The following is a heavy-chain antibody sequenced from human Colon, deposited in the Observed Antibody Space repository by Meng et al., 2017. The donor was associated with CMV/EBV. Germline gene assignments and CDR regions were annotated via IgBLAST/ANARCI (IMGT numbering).Heavy chain of an antibody. Sequence: ASGKVSCKASGYTVSSYGISWVRQAPGQGLEWMGCISTSIGNQYAQKFQGRVIMTTDSPTNTAYLEVMSLTFEDTAVYYCVRGAWNSRGCFDHWGQGALVTVSS. CDR1: GYTVSSYG. D-gene: IGHD1-7*01. CDR3: VRGAWNSRGCFDH. V-gene: IGHV1-18*01. CDR2: ISTSIGN. J-gene: IGHJ4*02.